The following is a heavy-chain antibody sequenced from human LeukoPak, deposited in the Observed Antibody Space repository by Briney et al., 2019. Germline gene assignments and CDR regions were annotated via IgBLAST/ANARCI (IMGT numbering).Heavy chain of an antibody. D-gene: IGHD3-9*01. CDR3: ARDGAVLTGYYDY. J-gene: IGHJ4*02. CDR2: IYIGGST. V-gene: IGHV3-66*01. Sequence: GGSLRLSCAASGFTVSSNYLSWVRQAPGKGLEWVSSIYIGGSTYYADSVTGRFTISRDNSKNTLYLQMNSLRAEDTAVYYCARDGAVLTGYYDYWGQGTLVTVSS. CDR1: GFTVSSNY.